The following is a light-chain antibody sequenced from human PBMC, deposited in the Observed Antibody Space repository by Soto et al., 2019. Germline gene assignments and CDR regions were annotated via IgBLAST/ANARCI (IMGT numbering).Light chain of an antibody. CDR1: QSVNNY. V-gene: IGKV3-11*01. Sequence: EIVLTQSPTTLSLSPGERATLSCRASQSVNNYLAWYQQKPGQAPRLLIYDTSNRATGIPARFSGSGSGTDFTLTISSLEPEDFAVYYCQHRSDWLFGPGTKVDVK. J-gene: IGKJ3*01. CDR2: DTS. CDR3: QHRSDWL.